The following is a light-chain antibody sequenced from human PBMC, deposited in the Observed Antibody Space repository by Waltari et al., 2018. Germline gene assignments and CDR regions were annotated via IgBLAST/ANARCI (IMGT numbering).Light chain of an antibody. Sequence: EVVMTQSPATLSVSPGERATLSCRASHGISDTLAWCQQKPGQAPRLLIYGAFTMATGIPARFTGRWSGTEFTLTISSLQSEDSAVYYCQQYNRWPPITFGQGTRLEIK. V-gene: IGKV3-15*01. CDR1: HGISDT. J-gene: IGKJ5*01. CDR3: QQYNRWPPIT. CDR2: GAF.